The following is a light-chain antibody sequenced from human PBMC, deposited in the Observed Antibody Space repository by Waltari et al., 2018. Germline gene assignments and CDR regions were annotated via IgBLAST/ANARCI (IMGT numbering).Light chain of an antibody. J-gene: IGKJ2*01. CDR1: QSSSIY. Sequence: DIQMTQSPSSLSASVGDRVTITCRASQSSSIYLSWYQQKPGKAPKLLIYAASNLQSGVPSRFSGSRSGTDFTLTINSLRPEDSATYYCQRTYSTPYTFGQGTKLEIK. V-gene: IGKV1-39*01. CDR3: QRTYSTPYT. CDR2: AAS.